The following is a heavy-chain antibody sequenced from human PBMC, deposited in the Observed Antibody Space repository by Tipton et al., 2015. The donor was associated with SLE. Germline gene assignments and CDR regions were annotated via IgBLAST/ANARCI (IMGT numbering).Heavy chain of an antibody. Sequence: TLSLTCAVNGGSSSNYYWSWIRQSPGKALEWIGDIHDSGSSDYNPSLKSRVTISVDTSKNQFSLKLSSVTAADTAVYYCARHLSPNWNDGNNWFDPWGQGTLVTVSS. J-gene: IGHJ5*02. CDR2: IHDSGSS. CDR1: GGSSSNYY. D-gene: IGHD1-1*01. V-gene: IGHV4-34*01. CDR3: ARHLSPNWNDGNNWFDP.